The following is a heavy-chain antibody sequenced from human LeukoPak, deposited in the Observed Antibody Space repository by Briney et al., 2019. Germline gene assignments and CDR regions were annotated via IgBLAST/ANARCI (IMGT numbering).Heavy chain of an antibody. V-gene: IGHV3-20*04. J-gene: IGHJ4*02. CDR3: ARDCGSTSCYVSFDY. D-gene: IGHD2-2*01. Sequence: PGGSLRLSCAASGFTFDDYGLSGVRQAPGKGLEWVSVLNWNGGSTVYADSVKGGFTISRDNAKNSLYLQMNSLRAEDTAVYYCARDCGSTSCYVSFDYWGQGTLVTVSS. CDR1: GFTFDDYG. CDR2: LNWNGGST.